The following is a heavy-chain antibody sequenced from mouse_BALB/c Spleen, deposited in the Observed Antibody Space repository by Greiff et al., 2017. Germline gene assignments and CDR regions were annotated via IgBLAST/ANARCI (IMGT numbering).Heavy chain of an antibody. J-gene: IGHJ2*01. CDR2: ISYSGST. CDR1: GYSITSDYV. Sequence: EVQLVESGPGLVKPSQSLSLTCTVSGYSITSDYVWYWNRQFPGNQLGRMGYISYSGSTNYNPYFKSRISITRDTSKNPCFLQLNSVTTEDTATYYCARWGYRSTYDLDYWGQGTTLTVAS. D-gene: IGHD2-14*01. CDR3: ARWGYRSTYDLDY. V-gene: IGHV3-2*02.